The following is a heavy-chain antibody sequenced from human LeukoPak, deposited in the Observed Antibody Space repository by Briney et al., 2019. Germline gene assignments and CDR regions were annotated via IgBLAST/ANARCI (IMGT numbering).Heavy chain of an antibody. J-gene: IGHJ4*02. D-gene: IGHD6-6*01. Sequence: SETLSLTCTVSGGSISSSSYYWGWIRQPPGKGLEWIGSIYYSGSTYYNPSLKSRVTISVDTSKNQFSLKLSSVTAADTAVYYCARDRGSSGPQYYFDYWGQGTLVTVSS. CDR1: GGSISSSSYY. CDR2: IYYSGST. V-gene: IGHV4-39*02. CDR3: ARDRGSSGPQYYFDY.